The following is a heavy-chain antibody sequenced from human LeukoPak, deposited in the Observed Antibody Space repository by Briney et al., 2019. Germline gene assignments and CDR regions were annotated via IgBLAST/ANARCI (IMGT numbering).Heavy chain of an antibody. V-gene: IGHV3-30-3*01. CDR2: ISYDGSNK. D-gene: IGHD1-26*01. J-gene: IGHJ4*02. CDR3: ARLDFGGSYYRPTGDY. CDR1: GFTFSSYA. Sequence: PGGSLRLSCAASGFTFSSYAMHWVRQAPGKGLEWVAVISYDGSNKYYADSVKGRFTISRDNSKNTLYLQMNSLRAEDTAVYYCARLDFGGSYYRPTGDYWGQGTLVTVSS.